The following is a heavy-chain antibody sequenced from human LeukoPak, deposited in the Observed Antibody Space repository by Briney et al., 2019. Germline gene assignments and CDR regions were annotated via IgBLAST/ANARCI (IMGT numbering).Heavy chain of an antibody. CDR3: TTYTSGHY. CDR2: ITTKAESYAT. D-gene: IGHD6-19*01. Sequence: PGGSLRLSCAASGFTFSAFHMHWVRQASGKGPEWVGRITTKAESYATAYAASVKGRFTVSRDDSKNTAYLQMSSLKTEDTALYYCTTYTSGHYWGQGTLVTVSS. CDR1: GFTFSAFH. J-gene: IGHJ4*02. V-gene: IGHV3-73*01.